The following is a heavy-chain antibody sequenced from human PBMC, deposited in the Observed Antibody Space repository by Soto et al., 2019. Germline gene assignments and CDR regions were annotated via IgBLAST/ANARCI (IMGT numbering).Heavy chain of an antibody. Sequence: EVQLVESGGVVVQLGGSPRLSCAASGFTFDDYTMHWVRQGPGKGLEWVSLISWDGTSPYYADSVKGRFTISRDNTKNSLYLQMNSLRPDDTALYYCAKGDGASYCSSASCSIDYWGQGTLVTVSS. CDR2: ISWDGTSP. CDR3: AKGDGASYCSSASCSIDY. J-gene: IGHJ4*02. V-gene: IGHV3-43*01. D-gene: IGHD2-2*01. CDR1: GFTFDDYT.